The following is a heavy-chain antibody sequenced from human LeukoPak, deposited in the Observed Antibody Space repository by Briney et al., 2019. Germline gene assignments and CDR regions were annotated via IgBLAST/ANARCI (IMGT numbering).Heavy chain of an antibody. CDR3: ASVQGVFPYAFDF. D-gene: IGHD3-10*01. V-gene: IGHV4-39*01. J-gene: IGHJ3*01. Sequence: SETLSLTCTVSGDSISSSSYYWGWIRQPPGQGLEWIGSIYHSGNTHYNPSLKSRVTISVDTSKNQFSLKQSSVTAADTAVYYCASVQGVFPYAFDFWGQGTMVTVSS. CDR2: IYHSGNT. CDR1: GDSISSSSYY.